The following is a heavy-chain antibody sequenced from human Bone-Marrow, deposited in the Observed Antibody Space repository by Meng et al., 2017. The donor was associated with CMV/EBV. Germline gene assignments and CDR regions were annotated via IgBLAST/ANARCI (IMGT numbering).Heavy chain of an antibody. CDR1: GYTFTAHY. V-gene: IGHV1-2*02. Sequence: ASVKVSCKASGYTFTAHYFHWVRQAPGQGLEWMGWIHPHRGDTNYAQQFQGRVTLTRDTSINTAYMELSGLTSDDTAIYYCTRAPSAEARILPFDYWGQGKLVNVAS. J-gene: IGHJ4*02. CDR3: TRAPSAEARILPFDY. CDR2: IHPHRGDT.